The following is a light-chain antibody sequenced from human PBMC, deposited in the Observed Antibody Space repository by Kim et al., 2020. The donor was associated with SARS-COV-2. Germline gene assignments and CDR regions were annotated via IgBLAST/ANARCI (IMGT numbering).Light chain of an antibody. J-gene: IGLJ2*01. CDR3: QAWDSSTVV. V-gene: IGLV3-1*01. CDR1: KLGDKY. Sequence: VSPGQTASITCSGDKLGDKYSCWYQQKPGQSPVLVIYQDTKRPSGIPERFSGSNSGNTATLTISGTQAMDEADYYCQAWDSSTVVFGGGTQLTVL. CDR2: QDT.